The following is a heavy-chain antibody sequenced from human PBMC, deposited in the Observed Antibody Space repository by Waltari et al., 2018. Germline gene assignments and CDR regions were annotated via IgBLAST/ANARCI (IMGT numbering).Heavy chain of an antibody. Sequence: QVQLQPWGAGLLKPSETLSPTCAVYGGSFSGYYWLWIRQPPGKGLEWIGEINHSGSTNYNPSLKSRVTISVDTSKNQFSLKLSSVTAADTAVYYCASTERGYSYGYAFDIWGQGTMVTVSS. CDR3: ASTERGYSYGYAFDI. CDR2: INHSGST. J-gene: IGHJ3*02. CDR1: GGSFSGYY. V-gene: IGHV4-34*01. D-gene: IGHD5-18*01.